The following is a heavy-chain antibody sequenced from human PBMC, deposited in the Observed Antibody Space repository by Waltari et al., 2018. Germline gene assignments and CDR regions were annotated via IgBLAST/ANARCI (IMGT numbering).Heavy chain of an antibody. V-gene: IGHV4-34*01. CDR1: GGSFSGYY. CDR3: ARAGLLWFRAGWFDP. D-gene: IGHD3-10*01. CDR2: IYTSGST. J-gene: IGHJ5*02. Sequence: QVQLQQWGAGLLKPSETLSLTCAVYGGSFSGYYWSWIRQPPGKGLEWIGYIYTSGSTNYNPSLKSRVTISVDTSKNQFSLKLSSVTAADTAVYYCARAGLLWFRAGWFDPWGQGTLVTVSS.